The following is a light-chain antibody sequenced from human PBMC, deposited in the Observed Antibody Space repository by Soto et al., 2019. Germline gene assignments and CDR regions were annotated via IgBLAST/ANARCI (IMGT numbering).Light chain of an antibody. J-gene: IGLJ3*02. Sequence: QSALTQRASVSGSPGQSITISCTGTSSDVGGYNFVSWYQQHPGKAPRLIIYEVSSRPSGVSYRFSGSKSGNTASLTISGLQAEDEADYYCSSYTLRNTLVLFGGGTKLTVL. CDR2: EVS. V-gene: IGLV2-14*01. CDR3: SSYTLRNTLVL. CDR1: SSDVGGYNF.